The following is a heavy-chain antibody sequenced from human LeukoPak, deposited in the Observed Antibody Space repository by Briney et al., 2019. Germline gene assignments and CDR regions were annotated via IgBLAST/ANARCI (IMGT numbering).Heavy chain of an antibody. CDR1: GFTFSCYW. Sequence: GGSLRLSCAASGFTFSCYWMTWVRQAPGKGLEWVANMKHDGTKKNYADSVKGRFTISRDNAKNSLYLQMNSLRAEDTALYYCARIVGADEGADYWGQGTLVTVSS. D-gene: IGHD1-26*01. CDR2: MKHDGTKK. V-gene: IGHV3-7*01. J-gene: IGHJ4*02. CDR3: ARIVGADEGADY.